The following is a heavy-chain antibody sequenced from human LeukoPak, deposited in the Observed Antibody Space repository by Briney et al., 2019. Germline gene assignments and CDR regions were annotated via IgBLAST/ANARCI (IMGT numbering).Heavy chain of an antibody. CDR2: INAGNGNT. J-gene: IGHJ5*02. D-gene: IGHD3-10*01. CDR1: GYTFTSYA. V-gene: IGHV1-3*01. CDR3: ARDRPPMVRGVIIFGRNWFDP. Sequence: ASVKVSCKASGYTFTSYAMHWVRQAPGQRLEWMGWINAGNGNTKYSQKFQGRVTITRDTSASTAYMELSSLRSEDTAVYYCARDRPPMVRGVIIFGRNWFDPWGQGTLVTVSS.